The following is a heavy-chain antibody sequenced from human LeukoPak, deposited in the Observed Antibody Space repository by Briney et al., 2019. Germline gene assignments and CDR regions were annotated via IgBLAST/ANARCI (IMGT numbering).Heavy chain of an antibody. D-gene: IGHD3-16*02. J-gene: IGHJ4*02. Sequence: ASVKVSCKASGYTFTGYYMHWERQAPGQGLEWMGWINPNSGGTNYAQKFQGRVTMTRDTSISTAYMELSRLRSDDTAVYYCAIHLRLGELSFDYWGQGTLVTVSS. CDR1: GYTFTGYY. CDR2: INPNSGGT. V-gene: IGHV1-2*02. CDR3: AIHLRLGELSFDY.